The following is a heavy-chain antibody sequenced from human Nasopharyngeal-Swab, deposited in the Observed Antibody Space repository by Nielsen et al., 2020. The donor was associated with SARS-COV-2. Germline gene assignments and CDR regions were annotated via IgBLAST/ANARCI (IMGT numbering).Heavy chain of an antibody. CDR1: GFTFSSYE. D-gene: IGHD3-3*01. J-gene: IGHJ6*02. Sequence: GGSLRLSCAASGFTFSSYEMNWVRQAPGKGLEWVSYISSSGNTIYYADSVKGRFTISRDNAKNSLYLQMNSLRAEDTAVYYCARGGTYYDFWSGYYNYYYGMDVWGQGTTVTVSS. CDR3: ARGGTYYDFWSGYYNYYYGMDV. CDR2: ISSSGNTI. V-gene: IGHV3-48*03.